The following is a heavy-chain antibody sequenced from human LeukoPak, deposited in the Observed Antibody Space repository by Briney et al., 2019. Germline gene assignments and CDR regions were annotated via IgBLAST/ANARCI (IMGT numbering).Heavy chain of an antibody. D-gene: IGHD3/OR15-3a*01. V-gene: IGHV4-34*01. CDR1: GGSFSGYY. Sequence: SETLSLTCAVYGGSFSGYYWSWIRQPPGKGLEWIGEINHSGSTNYNPSLKSRVTISVDASKNQFSLKLSSVTAADTAVYYCARASPSGTGYYPFDYWGQGTLVTVSS. J-gene: IGHJ4*02. CDR2: INHSGST. CDR3: ARASPSGTGYYPFDY.